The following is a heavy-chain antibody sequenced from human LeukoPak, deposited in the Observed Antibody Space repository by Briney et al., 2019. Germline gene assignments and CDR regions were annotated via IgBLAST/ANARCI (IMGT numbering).Heavy chain of an antibody. CDR1: GFAFSSYS. V-gene: IGHV3-21*01. CDR3: ARGRVPAAMRELDY. D-gene: IGHD2-2*01. Sequence: GSLRLSCAASGFAFSSYSMNWVRQAPGKGLEWVSSISSSSSYIYYADSVKGRFTISRDNAKNSLYLQMNSLRAEDTAVYYCARGRVPAAMRELDYWGQGTLVTVSS. CDR2: ISSSSSYI. J-gene: IGHJ4*02.